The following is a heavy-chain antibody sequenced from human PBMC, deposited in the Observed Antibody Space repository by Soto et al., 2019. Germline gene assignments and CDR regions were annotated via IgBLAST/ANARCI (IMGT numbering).Heavy chain of an antibody. CDR1: GGSFSGYY. Sequence: SETLSLTCAVYGGSFSGYYWGWLRQPPGKGXXWXXEIXXXXSXXXNPSLKSRVTISIDTSKNQFSLKVSSVTAADTAVYYCARGLNYVVYWGQGTLVTVSS. CDR2: IXXXXSX. D-gene: IGHD3-16*01. CDR3: ARGLNYVVY. J-gene: IGHJ4*02. V-gene: IGHV4-34*01.